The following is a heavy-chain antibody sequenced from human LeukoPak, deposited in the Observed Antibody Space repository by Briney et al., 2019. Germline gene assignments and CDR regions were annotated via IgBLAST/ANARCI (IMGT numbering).Heavy chain of an antibody. Sequence: SGGSLKLSCAASGFTFSGSAMHWVRQASGKGLEWVGRIRSKANSYATAYAASVKGRFTISRDDSKNTAYLQMNSLKTEDTAVYNCTRHSSWYGYWGQGTLVTVSS. CDR3: TRHSSWYGY. CDR1: GFTFSGSA. V-gene: IGHV3-73*01. J-gene: IGHJ4*02. CDR2: IRSKANSYAT. D-gene: IGHD6-13*01.